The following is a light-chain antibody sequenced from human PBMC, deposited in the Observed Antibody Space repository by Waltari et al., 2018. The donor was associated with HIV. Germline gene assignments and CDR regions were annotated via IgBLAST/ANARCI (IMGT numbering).Light chain of an antibody. Sequence: SSELTRDPAVSVALGQTVRITCQGHSLTRYYASRYQQKPGQAPVLVIYGENHRPSGIPDRFSGSSSGNTASLTITGAQAEDEADYYCSSRDSTYNPVVFGGGTNLTVL. CDR2: GEN. V-gene: IGLV3-19*01. CDR1: SLTRYY. J-gene: IGLJ2*01. CDR3: SSRDSTYNPVV.